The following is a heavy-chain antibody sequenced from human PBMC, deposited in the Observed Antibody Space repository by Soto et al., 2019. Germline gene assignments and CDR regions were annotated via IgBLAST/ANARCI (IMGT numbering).Heavy chain of an antibody. CDR1: GFTFSSYW. CDR2: IKQDGSEK. D-gene: IGHD6-13*01. V-gene: IGHV3-7*01. Sequence: EVQLVESGGGLVQPGGSLRLTCADSGFTFSSYWMSWVRQAPVKGLEWVGNIKQDGSEKNYVDSVKGRFTISRDNAKNSLYLQMNSLRAEDTAVYYCARIASTGRGSDVWGQGTTVVVSS. J-gene: IGHJ6*02. CDR3: ARIASTGRGSDV.